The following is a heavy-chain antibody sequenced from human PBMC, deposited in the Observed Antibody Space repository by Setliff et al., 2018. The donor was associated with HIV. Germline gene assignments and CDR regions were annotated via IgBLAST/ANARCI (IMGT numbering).Heavy chain of an antibody. CDR2: INPSDGTT. Sequence: GSVKVSCKASGYTFTSCFMHWVRQAPGQGLEYMGIINPSDGTTDYTQKFQDRVTMTSDTSTSTVYMELRSLRSEDTAIYYCVKEYHTEVTDTRVANYFDYWGQGTLVTVSS. CDR1: GYTFTSCF. CDR3: VKEYHTEVTDTRVANYFDY. V-gene: IGHV1-46*01. J-gene: IGHJ4*02. D-gene: IGHD4-4*01.